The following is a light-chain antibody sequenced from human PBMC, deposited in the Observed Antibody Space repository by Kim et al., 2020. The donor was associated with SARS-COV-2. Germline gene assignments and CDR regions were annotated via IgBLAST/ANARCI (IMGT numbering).Light chain of an antibody. CDR1: SSDVGGYKY. V-gene: IGLV2-14*01. CDR3: SSYTSSSTLV. J-gene: IGLJ2*01. CDR2: DVS. Sequence: QSALTQPASVSGSPGQSITISCTGTSSDVGGYKYVSWYQQHPGKAPKFMIYDVSKRPSGVSNRFSGSKSGNTASLTLSGLQAEDEADYYCSSYTSSSTLVFGGGTKL.